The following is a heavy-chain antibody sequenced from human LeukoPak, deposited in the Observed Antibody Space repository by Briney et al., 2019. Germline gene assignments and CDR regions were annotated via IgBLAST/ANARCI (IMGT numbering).Heavy chain of an antibody. D-gene: IGHD1-1*01. CDR3: ATTSTTDHDAFDI. Sequence: PSETLSLTCAVYGGSFSGYYWSWIRQPPGKGLEWIGEINHSGSTNYNPSLKSRVTTSVDTSKNQFSLKLSSVTAADTAVYYCATTSTTDHDAFDIWGQGTMVTVSS. J-gene: IGHJ3*02. CDR1: GGSFSGYY. CDR2: INHSGST. V-gene: IGHV4-34*01.